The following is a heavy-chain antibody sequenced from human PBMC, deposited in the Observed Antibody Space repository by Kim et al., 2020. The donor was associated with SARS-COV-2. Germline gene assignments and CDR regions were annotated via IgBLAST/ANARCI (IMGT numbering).Heavy chain of an antibody. Sequence: GGSLRLSCAASGFTVSTNYMSWVRQAPGKGLEWVSDIYSGSNTYYADSVKGRFTISRHNSKNTLYLQMNSLRAEDTAVYYCARRTSTSWTLDSWGPGTLV. CDR3: ARRTSTSWTLDS. CDR1: GFTVSTNY. CDR2: IYSGSNT. J-gene: IGHJ5*01. V-gene: IGHV3-53*04. D-gene: IGHD2-2*01.